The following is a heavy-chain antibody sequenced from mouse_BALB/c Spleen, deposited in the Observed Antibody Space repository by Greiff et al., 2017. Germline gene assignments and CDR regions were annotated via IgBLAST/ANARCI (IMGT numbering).Heavy chain of an antibody. J-gene: IGHJ4*01. Sequence: EVKVVESGGGLVQPGGSLRLSCATSGFTFTDYYMSWVRQPPGKALEWLGFIRNKANGYTTEYSASVKGRFTISRDNSQSILYLQMNTLRAEDSATYYCARSITTAPLDYWGQGTSVTVSS. CDR1: GFTFTDYY. V-gene: IGHV7-3*02. D-gene: IGHD1-2*01. CDR3: ARSITTAPLDY. CDR2: IRNKANGYTT.